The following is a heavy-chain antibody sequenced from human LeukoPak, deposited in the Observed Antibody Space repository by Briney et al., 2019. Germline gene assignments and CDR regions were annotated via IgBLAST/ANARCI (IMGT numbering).Heavy chain of an antibody. J-gene: IGHJ6*01. V-gene: IGHV3-53*01. CDR3: ARGYHGSGRDYYYGMDV. CDR2: IYRGANT. D-gene: IGHD3-10*01. CDR1: GFSVNNNY. Sequence: GGSLRLSCAASGFSVNNNYMNWVRQAPGKGLEWVSVIYRGANTYYADSVKGRFTVSRDNSENTVYLQMNSLTAEDTAVYYCARGYHGSGRDYYYGMDVWGQGTTVTVSS.